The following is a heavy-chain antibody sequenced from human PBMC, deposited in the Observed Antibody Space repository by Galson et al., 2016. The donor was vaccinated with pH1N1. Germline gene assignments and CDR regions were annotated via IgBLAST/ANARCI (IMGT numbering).Heavy chain of an antibody. D-gene: IGHD3-10*01. J-gene: IGHJ5*02. Sequence: QSGAEVNKPGDSLRISCKGSGYSFTAFWIAWVRQMPGQGLEWMGIIYPGDSDTRYSPSFQGQVTISVDKSITTAYLQWSSLKASDTAMYYCALSPIGTRRNWFAPWGQGTRVIVSS. CDR2: IYPGDSDT. CDR1: GYSFTAFW. CDR3: ALSPIGTRRNWFAP. V-gene: IGHV5-51*03.